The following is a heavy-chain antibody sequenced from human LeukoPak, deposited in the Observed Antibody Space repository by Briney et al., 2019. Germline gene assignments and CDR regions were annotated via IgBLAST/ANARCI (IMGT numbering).Heavy chain of an antibody. V-gene: IGHV3-30*18. Sequence: GGSLRLSCAASGFTFSSYGMHWVRQAPGKGLEWVAVISYDGSNKYYADSVKGRFTISRDNSKNTLYLQMNSLRAEDTAVYYCAKEMRLGAFDIWGQGTMVTVSS. J-gene: IGHJ3*02. CDR1: GFTFSSYG. D-gene: IGHD6-19*01. CDR3: AKEMRLGAFDI. CDR2: ISYDGSNK.